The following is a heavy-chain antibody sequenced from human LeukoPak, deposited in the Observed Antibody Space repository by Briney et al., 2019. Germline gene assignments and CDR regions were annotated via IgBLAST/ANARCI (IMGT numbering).Heavy chain of an antibody. V-gene: IGHV1-2*02. CDR3: ARWKAANWIDP. CDR2: INPNSGGT. CDR1: GYTFTGYY. Sequence: ASVKVSCKASGYTFTGYYMHWVRQAPGQGLEWMGWINPNSGGTNYAQKFQGRVTMTRDTSISTAYMELSRLRSDDTEVYYCARWKAANWIDPWGEGTLVAVSS. D-gene: IGHD1-1*01. J-gene: IGHJ5*02.